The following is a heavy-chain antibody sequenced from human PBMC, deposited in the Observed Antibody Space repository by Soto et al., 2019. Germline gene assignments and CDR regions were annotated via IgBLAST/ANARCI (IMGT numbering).Heavy chain of an antibody. CDR3: AKDFGAWSDS. D-gene: IGHD6-19*01. Sequence: QVQLVESGGGVVQPGRSLRLSCAASGFDFNTYGLHWVRQAPGKGLEWVAAISFDGGSQYYADSVKGRFTVSRDKSKQTLSLQMDSLRPEDTAVYYCAKDFGAWSDSWGQGTLVNVSS. J-gene: IGHJ5*02. V-gene: IGHV3-30*18. CDR2: ISFDGGSQ. CDR1: GFDFNTYG.